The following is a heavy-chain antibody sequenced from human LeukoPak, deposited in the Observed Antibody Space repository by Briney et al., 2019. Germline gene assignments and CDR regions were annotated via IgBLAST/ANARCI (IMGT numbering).Heavy chain of an antibody. CDR2: INQDGSEI. D-gene: IGHD4/OR15-4a*01. J-gene: IGHJ4*02. CDR1: GFTFSSYA. V-gene: IGHV3-7*01. Sequence: GGSLRLSCAASGFTFSSYAMHWVRQAPGKGLQWVANINQDGSEIYYVDSLKGRFTISRDNAKNSLYLQMNSLRAEDTALYYCAMSGLTAAFDYWGQGTLVTVSS. CDR3: AMSGLTAAFDY.